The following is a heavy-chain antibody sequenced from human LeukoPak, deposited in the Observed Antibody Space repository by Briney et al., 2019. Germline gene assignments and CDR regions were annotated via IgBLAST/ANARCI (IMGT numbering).Heavy chain of an antibody. Sequence: GGSLRLSCAASGFTVSSNYRSWVRQAPGKGLEWVSVIYSGGSTYYADSVKGRFTISRDNSKNTLYLQMNSLRAEDTAVYYCARDPHTYYYDSSALWGQGTLVTVSS. CDR3: ARDPHTYYYDSSAL. J-gene: IGHJ4*02. CDR2: IYSGGST. CDR1: GFTVSSNY. D-gene: IGHD3-22*01. V-gene: IGHV3-66*01.